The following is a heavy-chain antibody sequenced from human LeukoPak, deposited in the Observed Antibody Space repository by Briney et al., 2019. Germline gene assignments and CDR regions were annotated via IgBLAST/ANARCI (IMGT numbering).Heavy chain of an antibody. CDR2: ISWNSGSR. CDR1: GFTFDDYA. D-gene: IGHD3-22*01. Sequence: GRSLRLSCAASGFTFDDYAMHWVRQAPGKGLEWVSGISWNSGSRGYADSVKGRFTISRDNAKNSLYLQMNSLRAEDTALYYCAKDTDSSGYFPIDYWGQGTLVTVYS. CDR3: AKDTDSSGYFPIDY. V-gene: IGHV3-9*01. J-gene: IGHJ4*02.